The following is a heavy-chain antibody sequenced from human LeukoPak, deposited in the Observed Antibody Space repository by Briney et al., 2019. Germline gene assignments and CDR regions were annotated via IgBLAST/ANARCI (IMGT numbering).Heavy chain of an antibody. CDR1: GGSISSSSYY. V-gene: IGHV4-39*07. D-gene: IGHD1-14*01. CDR3: AREMNQRSLDP. CDR2: IYYSGST. J-gene: IGHJ5*02. Sequence: SETLSLTCTVSGGSISSSSYYWGWIRQPPGKGLEWIGSIYYSGSTNYNPSLKSRVTISVDTSKNQFSLKLSSVTAADTAVYYCAREMNQRSLDPWGQGTLVTVSS.